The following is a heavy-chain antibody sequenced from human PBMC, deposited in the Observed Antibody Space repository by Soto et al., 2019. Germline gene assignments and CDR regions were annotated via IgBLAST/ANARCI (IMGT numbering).Heavy chain of an antibody. V-gene: IGHV4-59*01. CDR2: IYYSGST. CDR3: ARARTPTPYYYYGMDV. CDR1: GGSISSYY. J-gene: IGHJ6*02. Sequence: QVQLQESGPGLVKPSETLSLTCTVSGGSISSYYWSWIRQPPGKGLEWIGYIYYSGSTNYNPSLKSRVTISVDTSKNQFSLKLSSVTAADTAVYYCARARTPTPYYYYGMDVWGQGTTVTVSS. D-gene: IGHD2-15*01.